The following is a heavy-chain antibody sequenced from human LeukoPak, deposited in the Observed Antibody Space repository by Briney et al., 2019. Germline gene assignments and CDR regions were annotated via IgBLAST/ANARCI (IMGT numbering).Heavy chain of an antibody. CDR1: GFTFSSYD. V-gene: IGHV3-48*03. CDR2: ICNSGDTI. Sequence: GGSLRLSCAASGFTFSSYDMNWVRQAPGKGLEWVSYICNSGDTIYYADSVKGRFTISRDNAKKSLYLQMNSLRAEDTAVYYCATEPPLGDTSSYYFNYWGQGTVVTVSS. D-gene: IGHD3-22*01. J-gene: IGHJ4*02. CDR3: ATEPPLGDTSSYYFNY.